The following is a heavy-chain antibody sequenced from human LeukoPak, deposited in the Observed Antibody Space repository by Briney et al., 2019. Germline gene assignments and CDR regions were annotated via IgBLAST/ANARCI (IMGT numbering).Heavy chain of an antibody. J-gene: IGHJ4*02. CDR2: ISGSGGST. D-gene: IGHD4-11*01. Sequence: GGSLRLSCAASGFTCSSYAMNWVRQAPGKGLEWVSAISGSGGSTYYADSVKGRFTISRDNSKNTLYLQMNSLRAEATAVYYCAKGTTVTTFFDYWGQGTLVTVSS. V-gene: IGHV3-23*01. CDR1: GFTCSSYA. CDR3: AKGTTVTTFFDY.